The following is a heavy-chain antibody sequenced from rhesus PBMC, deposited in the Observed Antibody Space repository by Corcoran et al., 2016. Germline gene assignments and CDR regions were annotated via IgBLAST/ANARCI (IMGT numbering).Heavy chain of an antibody. Sequence: QVQLQESGPGLVKPSETLSLSCAVSGGSVSSSFWSWIRQAPGGGLEWIGYISGSGRTTNYNTYLKSRGTLEVDTSKKQLSLKLSSVTAADTAVYYCARGGDGSDAFDFWGQGLRVTVSS. CDR3: ARGGDGSDAFDF. V-gene: IGHV4S11*01. D-gene: IGHD1-44*02. CDR1: GGSVSSSF. CDR2: ISGSGRTT. J-gene: IGHJ3*01.